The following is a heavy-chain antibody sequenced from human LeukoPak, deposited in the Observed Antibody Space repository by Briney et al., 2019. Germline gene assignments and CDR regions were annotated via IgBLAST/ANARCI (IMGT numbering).Heavy chain of an antibody. CDR3: AKGGELVRGYYYYMDV. CDR1: GFTFSSYW. CDR2: IKQDGSEK. D-gene: IGHD6-6*01. J-gene: IGHJ6*03. Sequence: GGSLRLSCAASGFTFSSYWMNWFRQAPGKGLEWVANIKQDGSEKYYGDSVKGRFAISRDNSKNTLYLQMNSLRAEDTAVYYCAKGGELVRGYYYYMDVWGKGTTVTVSS. V-gene: IGHV3-7*03.